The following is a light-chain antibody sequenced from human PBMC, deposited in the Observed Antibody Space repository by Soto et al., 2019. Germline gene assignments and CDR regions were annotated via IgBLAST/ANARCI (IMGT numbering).Light chain of an antibody. CDR1: QSVSHNY. CDR3: QQYDSTPYT. CDR2: GAS. J-gene: IGKJ2*01. V-gene: IGKV3-20*01. Sequence: EIVLTQSPGTLSLSPGERATLSCRASQSVSHNYLAGYQQKPGQAPRLLIYGASSRATGIPDRFSGSGSETDFTLTISRLEPEDFAVYYCQQYDSTPYTFGQGTKLEIK.